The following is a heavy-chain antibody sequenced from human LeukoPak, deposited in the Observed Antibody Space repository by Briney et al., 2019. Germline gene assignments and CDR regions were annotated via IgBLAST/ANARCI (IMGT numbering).Heavy chain of an antibody. J-gene: IGHJ6*03. CDR3: TRTYCGGDCYYYYYYYMDV. CDR1: GFTFSGSA. CDR2: IRSKANSYAT. Sequence: GGSLRLSCAASGFTFSGSAMHWVRQASGKGLEWVGRIRSKANSYATAYAASVKGRFTISRDDSKNTAYLQMNSLKTEDTAVYYCTRTYCGGDCYYYYYYYMDVWGKGTTVTVSS. D-gene: IGHD2-21*02. V-gene: IGHV3-73*01.